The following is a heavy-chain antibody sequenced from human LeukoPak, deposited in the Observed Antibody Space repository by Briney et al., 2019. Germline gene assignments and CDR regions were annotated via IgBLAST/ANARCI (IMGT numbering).Heavy chain of an antibody. CDR3: ARGIHSGYEGVDY. CDR1: EYTFTSYY. V-gene: IGHV1-46*01. Sequence: ASVKVSCKASEYTFTSYYMHWVRQAPGQGLEWMGIINPGGGSTSYAQKFQGRVTMTSDTSTNTVYMELSSLRSEDTAVYYCARGIHSGYEGVDYWGQGTLVTVSS. D-gene: IGHD5-12*01. CDR2: INPGGGST. J-gene: IGHJ4*02.